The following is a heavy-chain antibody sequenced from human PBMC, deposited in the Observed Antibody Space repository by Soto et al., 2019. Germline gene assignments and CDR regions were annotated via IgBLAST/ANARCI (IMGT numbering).Heavy chain of an antibody. Sequence: SETLSLTCTVSGGSISGYYWSWIRQPPGKGLEWIGYIHYSGVTNYNPSLKSRLSISLATPKTQFSLKLSSLTAADTAVYYCARHRDDYGDYHFDSWGQGTLVTVSS. CDR2: IHYSGVT. D-gene: IGHD4-17*01. V-gene: IGHV4-59*08. CDR3: ARHRDDYGDYHFDS. CDR1: GGSISGYY. J-gene: IGHJ4*02.